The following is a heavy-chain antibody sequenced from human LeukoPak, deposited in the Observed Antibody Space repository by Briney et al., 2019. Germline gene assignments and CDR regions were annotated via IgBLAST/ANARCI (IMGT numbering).Heavy chain of an antibody. CDR3: ARIRCGHSGSVCYNH. J-gene: IGHJ4*02. Sequence: SETLSLTCGVFGVSINDYYWSWIRQSPGKGLEWIGEISHTEGTRYNPSLESRVTMSVGTSENQLSLKLIFVTAAGTAVYYCARIRCGHSGSVCYNHWGLGTLVTVSS. D-gene: IGHD3-9*01. CDR2: ISHTEGT. CDR1: GVSINDYY. V-gene: IGHV4-34*01.